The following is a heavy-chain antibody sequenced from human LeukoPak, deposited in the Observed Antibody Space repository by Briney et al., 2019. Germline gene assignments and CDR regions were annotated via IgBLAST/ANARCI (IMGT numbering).Heavy chain of an antibody. CDR2: IYHSGST. CDR3: VAWFGDYNNWFDP. J-gene: IGHJ5*02. CDR1: GGSISSSSYY. D-gene: IGHD3-10*01. V-gene: IGHV4-39*07. Sequence: SETLSLTCTVSGGSISSSSYYWGWIRQPPGKGLEWIGSIYHSGSTYYNPSLKSRVTISVDTSSSQFSLKLTSVTAADTTVYYCVAWFGDYNNWFDPWSQGTLVTVSS.